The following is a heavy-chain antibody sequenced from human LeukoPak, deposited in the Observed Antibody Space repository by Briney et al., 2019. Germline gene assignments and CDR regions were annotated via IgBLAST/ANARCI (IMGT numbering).Heavy chain of an antibody. V-gene: IGHV4-59*12. CDR1: GGSISPYH. J-gene: IGHJ4*02. Sequence: SETLSLTCTVSGGSISPYHWSWIRQPPGKGLEWMGYIYYSGSNYNPSLKSRVTISIDTSKNQFSLKLSSVTAADTAVYYCARELYSGSYYRGMVDYWGQGTLVTVSS. D-gene: IGHD1-26*01. CDR3: ARELYSGSYYRGMVDY. CDR2: IYYSGS.